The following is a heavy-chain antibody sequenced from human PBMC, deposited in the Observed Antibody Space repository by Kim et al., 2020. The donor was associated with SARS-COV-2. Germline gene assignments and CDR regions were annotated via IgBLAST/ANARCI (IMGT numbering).Heavy chain of an antibody. V-gene: IGHV1-8*01. Sequence: GYARKFQGRVTMTRNTSISTAYMELSSLRSEDTAVYYCASRAPADDYFDYWGQGTLVTVSS. J-gene: IGHJ4*02. CDR3: ASRAPADDYFDY.